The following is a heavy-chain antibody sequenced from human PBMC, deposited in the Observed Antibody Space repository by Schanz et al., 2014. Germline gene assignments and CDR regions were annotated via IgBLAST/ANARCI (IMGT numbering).Heavy chain of an antibody. CDR1: RSTFSSYT. D-gene: IGHD2-21*01. J-gene: IGHJ4*02. CDR3: ARGRGCYDY. CDR2: INPNSGDT. V-gene: IGHV1-2*04. Sequence: QVQLVQSGAEVKKPGSSVKVSCKASRSTFSSYTISWVRQARGQGLEWVGWINPNSGDTNYAQKFQGWVTMTRDTSISTAYMELSSLRSEDTAVYYCARGRGCYDYWGQGTLVTVSS.